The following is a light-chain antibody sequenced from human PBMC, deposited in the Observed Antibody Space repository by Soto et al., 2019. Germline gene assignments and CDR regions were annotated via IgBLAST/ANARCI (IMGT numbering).Light chain of an antibody. CDR1: QSVSSSY. Sequence: PGERVTLSCRASQSVSSSYLTWYQQKPGQAPRLLIYGASTRATGIPARFSGSGSGTEFTLTISSLQSEDCAIYYCQQYHTWPVTVGGGTKVDIK. CDR3: QQYHTWPVT. J-gene: IGKJ4*01. CDR2: GAS. V-gene: IGKV3D-15*01.